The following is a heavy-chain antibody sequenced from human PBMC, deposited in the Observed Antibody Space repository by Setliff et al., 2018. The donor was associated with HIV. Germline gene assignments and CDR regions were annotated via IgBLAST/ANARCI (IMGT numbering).Heavy chain of an antibody. V-gene: IGHV3-33*01. CDR1: GFTFSDYN. D-gene: IGHD3-22*01. Sequence: GGSLRLSCAMSGFTFSDYNIYWVRQSPAKGLEWVALIWIDGNRKEYADSVKGRFTISRDNSKNTVYLQMSGLRVEDTAVYYCARDPHYYDSSGYYSMFDIWGQGTVVTVSS. J-gene: IGHJ3*02. CDR2: IWIDGNRK. CDR3: ARDPHYYDSSGYYSMFDI.